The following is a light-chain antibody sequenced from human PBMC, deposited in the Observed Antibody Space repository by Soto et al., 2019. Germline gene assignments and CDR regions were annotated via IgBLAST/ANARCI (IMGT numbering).Light chain of an antibody. V-gene: IGKV3-15*01. Sequence: EIVMTQSPVTLSVSPGERATLSCRASQSVTNSYLAWYQQKPGQAPRLLIFGASTRAAGIPARFSGSGSGTKFTLTISSLQSEDFAVYYCQQYNYWPPWTFGQGTKVDIK. J-gene: IGKJ1*01. CDR3: QQYNYWPPWT. CDR1: QSVTNSY. CDR2: GAS.